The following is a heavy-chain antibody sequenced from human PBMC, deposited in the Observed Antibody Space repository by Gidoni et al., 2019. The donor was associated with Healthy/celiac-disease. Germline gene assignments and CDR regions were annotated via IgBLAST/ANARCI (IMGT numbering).Heavy chain of an antibody. D-gene: IGHD3-10*01. Sequence: QVQLQQWGAGLLQPSETLSLTCAVYGGSFSGYYWSWIRQPPGKGLEWIGEINHSGSHNYNPSLKRRVTISVDTSKNQFSLKLSSVTAADTAVYYCARRSYGSGRFLDYWGQGTLVTVSS. J-gene: IGHJ4*02. CDR3: ARRSYGSGRFLDY. CDR2: INHSGSH. CDR1: GGSFSGYY. V-gene: IGHV4-34*01.